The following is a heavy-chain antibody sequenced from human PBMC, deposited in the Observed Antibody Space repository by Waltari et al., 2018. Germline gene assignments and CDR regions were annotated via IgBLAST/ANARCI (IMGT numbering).Heavy chain of an antibody. V-gene: IGHV5-51*01. D-gene: IGHD3-10*02. J-gene: IGHJ4*02. CDR1: GSRFTSYR. Sequence: EVQLVQSGAEVKKPGESLKLSGKGSGSRFTSYRVCLVRQMPGKGLEWMGVYYPGDSDPLYSPSFQGQVTISADKSISTAYLQWSSLKASDTAMYYCARRDLVFDGLDYWGQGTLVTVSS. CDR2: YYPGDSDP. CDR3: ARRDLVFDGLDY.